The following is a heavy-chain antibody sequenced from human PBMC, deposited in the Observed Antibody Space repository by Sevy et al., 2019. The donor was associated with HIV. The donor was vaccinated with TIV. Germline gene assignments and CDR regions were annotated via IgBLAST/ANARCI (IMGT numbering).Heavy chain of an antibody. V-gene: IGHV4-34*01. CDR2: INHSGST. J-gene: IGHJ3*02. CDR3: ARVQSRITMVRGAPSGNAFDN. Sequence: SETLSLTCAVYGGSFSGYYWSWIRQPPGKGLEWIGEINHSGSTNYNPSLKSRVTISVDTSKNQFSLKLSSVTAADTAVDLCARVQSRITMVRGAPSGNAFDNWGQGTMVTVSS. CDR1: GGSFSGYY. D-gene: IGHD3-10*01.